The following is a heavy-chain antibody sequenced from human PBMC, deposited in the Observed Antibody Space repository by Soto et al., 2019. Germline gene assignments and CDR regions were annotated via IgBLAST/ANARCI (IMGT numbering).Heavy chain of an antibody. CDR3: AREFCSGGNCYTYYFDH. D-gene: IGHD2-15*01. V-gene: IGHV3-74*01. J-gene: IGHJ4*02. CDR2: INTDGSNT. CDR1: GLTFNRYW. Sequence: PGGSLRLSCAASGLTFNRYWMHWVRHAPGKGLVWVSHINTDGSNTNYADSVKGRFTISRDNAKSTLFLQMNSLRDEDTAVYYCAREFCSGGNCYTYYFDHCGQVIPVTVP.